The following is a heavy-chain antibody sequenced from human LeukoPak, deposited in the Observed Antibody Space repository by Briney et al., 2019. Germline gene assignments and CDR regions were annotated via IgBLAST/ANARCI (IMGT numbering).Heavy chain of an antibody. CDR1: GGSISSSSYY. J-gene: IGHJ4*02. D-gene: IGHD5-12*01. V-gene: IGHV4-39*07. CDR3: ARERGPDIVATIDSFFDY. Sequence: SETLSLTCTVSGGSISSSSYYWGWIRQPPGKGLEWIGSIYYSGSTYYNPSLKSRVTISVDTSKNQFSLKLSSVTAADTAVYYCARERGPDIVATIDSFFDYWGQGTLVTVSS. CDR2: IYYSGST.